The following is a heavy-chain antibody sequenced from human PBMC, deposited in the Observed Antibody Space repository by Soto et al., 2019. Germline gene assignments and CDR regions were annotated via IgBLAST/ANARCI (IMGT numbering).Heavy chain of an antibody. V-gene: IGHV3-53*04. CDR1: GFTVSSNY. Sequence: PGGSLRLSCAASGFTVSSNYMSWVRQAPGKGLEWVSVIYSGGSTYYADSVKGRFTISRHNSKNTLYLQMNSLRAEDTAVYYCARDSLSAYGDYVWAYWGQGTLVTVSS. CDR3: ARDSLSAYGDYVWAY. CDR2: IYSGGST. J-gene: IGHJ4*02. D-gene: IGHD4-17*01.